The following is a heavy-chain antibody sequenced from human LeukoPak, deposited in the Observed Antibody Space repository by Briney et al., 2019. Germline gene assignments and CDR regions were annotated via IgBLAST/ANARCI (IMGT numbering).Heavy chain of an antibody. CDR3: ARHCCSGPAKRVFDI. J-gene: IGHJ3*02. Sequence: SETLSLTCTVSGGSIISSDYHWGWVRQPPGKGLEWIGTISYSGNTDYNPSLRSRATISVDTSNNQFSLRLGSVTAADTAVYHCARHCCSGPAKRVFDIWGQGTMVTVSS. CDR1: GGSIISSDYH. CDR2: ISYSGNT. D-gene: IGHD2-15*01. V-gene: IGHV4-39*01.